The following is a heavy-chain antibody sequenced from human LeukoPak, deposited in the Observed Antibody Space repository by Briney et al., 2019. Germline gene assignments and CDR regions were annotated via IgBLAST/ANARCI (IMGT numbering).Heavy chain of an antibody. Sequence: SETLSLTCTVSGGSISSYYWSWIRRPAGKGLEWIGRIYTGGSTNYNPSLKSRVTMSVDSSNNQFSLKLSSVIAADTAVYYCARENTGSYREFDYWGQGTLVTVSS. CDR3: ARENTGSYREFDY. V-gene: IGHV4-4*07. J-gene: IGHJ4*02. CDR1: GGSISSYY. CDR2: IYTGGST. D-gene: IGHD1-26*01.